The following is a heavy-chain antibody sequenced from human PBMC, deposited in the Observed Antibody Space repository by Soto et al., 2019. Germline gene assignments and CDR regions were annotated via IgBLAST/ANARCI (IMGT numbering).Heavy chain of an antibody. V-gene: IGHV1-18*01. D-gene: IGHD6-19*01. CDR3: SKDNGQLLVCD. CDR1: GYIFTSHG. Sequence: QVQLVQSGAEVKKPGASVKVSCKASGYIFTSHGISWVRQAPGQGLEWMGRISTYNGNTKYAQKIQGRVTMTTDTTASIAYMELRSLRSDDTAVYYCSKDNGQLLVCDWGQGTLVTVSS. CDR2: ISTYNGNT. J-gene: IGHJ1*01.